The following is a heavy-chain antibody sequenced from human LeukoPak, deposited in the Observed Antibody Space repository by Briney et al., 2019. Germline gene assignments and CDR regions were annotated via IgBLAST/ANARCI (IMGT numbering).Heavy chain of an antibody. CDR2: ISGSGGST. J-gene: IGHJ4*02. D-gene: IGHD2-8*01. CDR1: GFTFSSYA. V-gene: IGHV3-23*01. CDR3: AKDLDGLMVHAHDY. Sequence: PGGSLRLSCAASGFTFSSYAMSWVRQAPGKGLEWVSAISGSGGSTYYADSVKGRFTISRDNSKNTLYLQMNSLRAEDTAVYYCAKDLDGLMVHAHDYWGQGTLVTVSS.